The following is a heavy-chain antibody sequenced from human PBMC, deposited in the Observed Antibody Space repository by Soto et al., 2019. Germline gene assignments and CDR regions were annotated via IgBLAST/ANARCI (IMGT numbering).Heavy chain of an antibody. CDR1: GFTFTSSA. CDR3: ASSTVRGASAQYDY. D-gene: IGHD3-10*01. CDR2: IIVGSGNT. J-gene: IGHJ4*02. V-gene: IGHV1-58*02. Sequence: SVKVSCKASGFTFTSSAMQWVRQARGQRLEWIGWIIVGSGNTKYSQKFQERVTITRDISASTAYMELSSPRSEDTAVYYCASSTVRGASAQYDYWGQGTLVTVSS.